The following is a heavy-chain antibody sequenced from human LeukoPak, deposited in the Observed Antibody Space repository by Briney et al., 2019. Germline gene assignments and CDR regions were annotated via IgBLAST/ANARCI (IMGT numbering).Heavy chain of an antibody. D-gene: IGHD2/OR15-2a*01. V-gene: IGHV4-34*01. Sequence: PSETLSLTCAVYGGSFSGYYWSWIRQPPGKGLEWIGEINHSGSTNYNPSLKSRVTISVDTSKNQFSPKLSSVTAADTAVYYCARSLVINEEWGQGTLVTVSS. CDR2: INHSGST. CDR3: ARSLVINEE. J-gene: IGHJ4*02. CDR1: GGSFSGYY.